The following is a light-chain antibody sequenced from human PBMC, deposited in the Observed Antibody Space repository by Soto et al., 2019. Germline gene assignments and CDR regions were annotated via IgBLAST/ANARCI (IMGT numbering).Light chain of an antibody. CDR2: KIS. J-gene: IGKJ2*01. Sequence: DIVMTQTPLSSPVTLGQPASISCRSSQSLVYSDGNTYWSWLHQRPGQPPRLLIYKISNRLSGVTDRFSGSGAGTDFTLKISMVYAEDVGVYYCMQATQFPFTFGQGTKLEIK. CDR1: QSLVYSDGNTY. V-gene: IGKV2-24*01. CDR3: MQATQFPFT.